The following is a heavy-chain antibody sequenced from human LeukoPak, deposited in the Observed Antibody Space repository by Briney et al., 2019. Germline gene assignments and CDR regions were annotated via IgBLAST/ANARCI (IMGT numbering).Heavy chain of an antibody. J-gene: IGHJ4*02. D-gene: IGHD5-18*01. V-gene: IGHV4-61*02. CDR2: IYTSGST. CDR3: ARRGYSYGKFDY. CDR1: GGSISSGSYY. Sequence: SETLSLTCTVSGGSISSGSYYWSWIRQPAGKGLEWIGRIYTSGSTNYNPSLKSRVTISVDTSKNQFSLKLSSVTAADTAVYYCARRGYSYGKFDYWGQGTLVTVSS.